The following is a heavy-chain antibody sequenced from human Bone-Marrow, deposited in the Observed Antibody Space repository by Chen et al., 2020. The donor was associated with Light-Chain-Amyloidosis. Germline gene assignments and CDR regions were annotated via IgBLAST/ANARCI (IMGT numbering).Heavy chain of an antibody. V-gene: IGHV3-74*01. CDR1: GFSLRSYW. J-gene: IGHJ3*02. CDR2: INGDGGWT. CDR3: AREKITGPRQSDALDI. D-gene: IGHD1-20*01. Sequence: EAQLVASGGGLVQPGGSLRLSCAASGFSLRSYWMHWVRQVPGKGLVWVSRINGDGGWTNYAGSVKGRVTISKDNAKNTLYLQMNYLSAEDTAVYYCAREKITGPRQSDALDIWGQGTMVTVSS.